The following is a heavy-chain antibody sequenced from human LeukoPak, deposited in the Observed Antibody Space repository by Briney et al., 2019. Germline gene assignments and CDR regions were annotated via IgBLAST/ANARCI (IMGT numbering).Heavy chain of an antibody. V-gene: IGHV3-7*01. CDR1: GFTCSSSW. D-gene: IGHD2-15*01. Sequence: AGSLRLSCAASGFTCSSSWMTWLRQAPGKGLEWVATIKNDGSDKYYVDSVKGRFTLSRDNAKSSLYLQMHSLRVEDTAVYYCADLGYTDGGQGTLVTVSS. CDR3: ADLGYTD. CDR2: IKNDGSDK. J-gene: IGHJ4*02.